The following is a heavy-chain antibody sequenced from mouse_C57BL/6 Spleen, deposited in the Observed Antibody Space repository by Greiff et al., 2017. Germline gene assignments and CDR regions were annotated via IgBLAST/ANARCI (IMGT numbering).Heavy chain of an antibody. Sequence: QVQLQQPGAELVKPGASVQLSCKASGYTFTSYWMQWVKQRPGQGLEWIGEIDPSVSYTNYNQKFKGKSTLTVDTSSSTAYMQLSSLTSEDAAVYYCARAPTGFDYWGQGTTLTVSS. CDR2: IDPSVSYT. J-gene: IGHJ2*01. CDR3: ARAPTGFDY. V-gene: IGHV1-50*01. CDR1: GYTFTSYW. D-gene: IGHD4-1*02.